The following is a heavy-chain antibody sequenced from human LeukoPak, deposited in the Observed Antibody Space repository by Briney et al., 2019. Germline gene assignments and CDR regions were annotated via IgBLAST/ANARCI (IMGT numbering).Heavy chain of an antibody. J-gene: IGHJ5*02. CDR1: GFTFDDYG. Sequence: GGSLRLSCAASGFTFDDYGMSWVRQAPGKGLEWVSGINWNGGSTGYADSVKGRFTISRDNAKNSLYLQMNSLRAEDTAVYYCASSHGDYVDWFDPWGQGTLVTVSS. CDR3: ASSHGDYVDWFDP. CDR2: INWNGGST. D-gene: IGHD4-17*01. V-gene: IGHV3-20*04.